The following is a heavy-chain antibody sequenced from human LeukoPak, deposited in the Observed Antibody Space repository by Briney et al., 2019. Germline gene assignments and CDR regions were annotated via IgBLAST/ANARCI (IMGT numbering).Heavy chain of an antibody. V-gene: IGHV5-10-1*01. Sequence: GESLMISCKGSCYSFTSYCISWVRQMPGKGLEWMGRIDPSDSYTNYSPSFQGHVTISADKSISTALLQWSSLKASDTAMYYCATRVGATDYWGQGTLVTVSS. CDR1: CYSFTSYC. CDR3: ATRVGATDY. J-gene: IGHJ4*02. CDR2: IDPSDSYT. D-gene: IGHD1-26*01.